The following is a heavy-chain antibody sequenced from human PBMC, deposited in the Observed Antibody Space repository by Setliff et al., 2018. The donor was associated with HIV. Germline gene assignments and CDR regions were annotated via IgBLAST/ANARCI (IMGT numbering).Heavy chain of an antibody. J-gene: IGHJ2*01. CDR3: ARSALWFGKADWYVDL. CDR1: GYSIRSSYW. V-gene: IGHV4-28*01. D-gene: IGHD3-10*01. Sequence: PSETLSLTCAVSGYSIRSSYWWGWIRQPPGKGLEWIEYLYNSRGTYYNPSLKSRVTMSVDTSKNQFSLKVRSVTAVDTAVYYCARSALWFGKADWYVDLWGRGTLVTVSS. CDR2: LYNSRGT.